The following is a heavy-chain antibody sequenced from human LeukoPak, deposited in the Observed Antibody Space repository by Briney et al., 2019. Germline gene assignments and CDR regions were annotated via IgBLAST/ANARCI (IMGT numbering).Heavy chain of an antibody. CDR3: ARLNNNNYYYYMDV. CDR1: GGTFSSDV. J-gene: IGHJ6*03. D-gene: IGHD1-14*01. V-gene: IGHV1-69*05. CDR2: IIPIFGTS. Sequence: GASVKVSCKASGGTFSSDVISWVRQAPGQGLEWMGGIIPIFGTSNYAQKFQGRVTITTDESTSTAYMELSSLRSDDTAVYYCARLNNNNYYYYMDVWGKGTAVTVSS.